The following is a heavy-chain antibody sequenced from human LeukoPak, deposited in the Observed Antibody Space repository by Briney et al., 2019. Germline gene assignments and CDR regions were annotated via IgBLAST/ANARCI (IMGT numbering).Heavy chain of an antibody. CDR2: INPSAGST. Sequence: ASVKVSCKASGYTFTSYYIHWVRLSPGQGLEWMGIINPSAGSTTYAQKFQGRATMTRDTSTSTVYMELGSLRFEDSAVYYCARDRLAGPDAFDIWGQGTMVTVSS. V-gene: IGHV1-46*01. J-gene: IGHJ3*02. D-gene: IGHD1-14*01. CDR3: ARDRLAGPDAFDI. CDR1: GYTFTSYY.